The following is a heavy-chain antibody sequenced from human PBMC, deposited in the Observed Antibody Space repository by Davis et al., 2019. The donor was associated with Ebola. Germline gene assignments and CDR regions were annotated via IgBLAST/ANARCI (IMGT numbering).Heavy chain of an antibody. CDR3: ARDVKV. V-gene: IGHV4-59*02. CDR1: NGSVSRYY. Sequence: MPSETLSLTCTVSNGSVSRYYWSWIRQPPGKGLEWIGYIYYSGSTNYNPSLKSRVTISVDTSKNQFSLKLSSVTAADTAVYYCARDVKVWGQGTLVTVSS. J-gene: IGHJ4*02. CDR2: IYYSGST.